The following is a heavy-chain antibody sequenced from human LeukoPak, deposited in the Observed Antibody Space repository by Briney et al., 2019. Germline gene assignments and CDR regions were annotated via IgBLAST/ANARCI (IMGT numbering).Heavy chain of an antibody. CDR3: ARHTIVGATLDY. D-gene: IGHD1-26*01. CDR1: GGSISSYY. Sequence: PSETLSLTCTVSGGSISSYYWSWIRQPPGKGLEWIGYIYYSGSTNYNPSLKSRVTISVNTSKNQFSLKLSSVTAADTAVYYCARHTIVGATLDYWGQGTLVTVSS. J-gene: IGHJ4*02. V-gene: IGHV4-59*08. CDR2: IYYSGST.